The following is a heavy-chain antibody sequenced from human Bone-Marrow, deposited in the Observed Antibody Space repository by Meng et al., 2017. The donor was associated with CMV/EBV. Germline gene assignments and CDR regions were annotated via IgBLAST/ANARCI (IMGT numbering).Heavy chain of an antibody. V-gene: IGHV1-2*02. D-gene: IGHD3-3*01. J-gene: IGHJ5*02. CDR2: LNPNTGGT. CDR1: GYTLTDYY. CDR3: ARVAEPQKSASYDFWSGYWFDP. Sequence: ASVKVSCKASGYTLTDYYIHWARQAPGQGLEWMGWLNPNTGGTIYAQKFQGRVTMTRDTSINTAYIDLSGLRSDDTAVYYCARVAEPQKSASYDFWSGYWFDPWGQGTLVTVSS.